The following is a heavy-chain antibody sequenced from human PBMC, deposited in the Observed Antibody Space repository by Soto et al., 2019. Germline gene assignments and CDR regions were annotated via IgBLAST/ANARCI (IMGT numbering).Heavy chain of an antibody. Sequence: PGESLKISCKGSGYNFNNYWIAWVREMPGKGLEWMGIIYPGDSDTRYSPSFQGQVTISADKSISTAYLQWSSLKASDTAMYYCAVPSSSWTNHGMDVWGQGTTVTVSS. V-gene: IGHV5-51*01. J-gene: IGHJ6*02. CDR3: AVPSSSWTNHGMDV. CDR2: IYPGDSDT. CDR1: GYNFNNYW. D-gene: IGHD6-13*01.